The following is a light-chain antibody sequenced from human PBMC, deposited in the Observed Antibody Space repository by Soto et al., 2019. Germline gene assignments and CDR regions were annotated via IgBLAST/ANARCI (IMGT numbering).Light chain of an antibody. CDR2: DAS. CDR3: QQRINWPLT. V-gene: IGKV3-11*01. CDR1: QSVTSF. Sequence: EIVLTQSPDTLCLSPGERATLSCRASQSVTSFLAWYQQKPGQSPRLLIYDASKRATGIPARFSGSGSGTDFTLTISSLEPEDFAFYYCQQRINWPLTFGGGTKVEI. J-gene: IGKJ4*01.